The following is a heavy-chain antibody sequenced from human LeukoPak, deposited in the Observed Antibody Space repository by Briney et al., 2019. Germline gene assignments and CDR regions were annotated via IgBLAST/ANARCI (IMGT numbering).Heavy chain of an antibody. V-gene: IGHV3-9*01. CDR2: ISWNSGSI. D-gene: IGHD3-10*01. J-gene: IGHJ4*02. CDR3: AKDVLLVSGSGSYCDY. Sequence: GGSLRLSCAASGFTFDDYAMHWVRQAPGKGLEWVSGISWNSGSIGYADSVKGRFTISRDNAKNSLYLQMNSLRPEDTALYYCAKDVLLVSGSGSYCDYWGQGTLVTVSS. CDR1: GFTFDDYA.